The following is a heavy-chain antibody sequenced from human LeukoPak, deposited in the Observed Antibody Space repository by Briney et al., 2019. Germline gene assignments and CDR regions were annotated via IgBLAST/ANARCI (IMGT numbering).Heavy chain of an antibody. J-gene: IGHJ4*02. V-gene: IGHV3-53*05. CDR1: GFTVSSNY. CDR2: IYSGGST. CDR3: AREVSSSWYRGYFDY. Sequence: GGSLRLSCAASGFTVSSNYMSWVRQAPGKGLEWVSVIYSGGSTYYADSVKGRFTISRDNSKNTLYLQMNSLRAEDTAVYYCAREVSSSWYRGYFDYWGQGTLVTVSS. D-gene: IGHD6-13*01.